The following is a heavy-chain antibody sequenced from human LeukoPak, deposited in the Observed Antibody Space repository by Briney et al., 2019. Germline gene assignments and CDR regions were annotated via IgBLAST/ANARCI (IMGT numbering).Heavy chain of an antibody. CDR3: ARDRVAAAGTDFQH. V-gene: IGHV1-18*01. D-gene: IGHD6-13*01. J-gene: IGHJ1*01. Sequence: GASVKVSCKASGCTFTSYGISWVRQAPGQGLEWMGWISAYNGNTNYAQKLQGRVTMTTDTSTSTAYMELRSLGSDDTAVYYCARDRVAAAGTDFQHWGQGTLVTVSS. CDR1: GCTFTSYG. CDR2: ISAYNGNT.